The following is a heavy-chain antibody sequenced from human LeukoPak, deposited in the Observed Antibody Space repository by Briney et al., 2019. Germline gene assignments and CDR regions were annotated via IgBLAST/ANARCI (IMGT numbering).Heavy chain of an antibody. Sequence: GGSLRLSCVASGFPFSSYWMTWVRQAPGKGLEWVANIKQDGSKKSYVDSVKGRFTISRDNAKNSLYLQMNSLRAEDTAVYYCARETTRYYDFWSGSTTQGNWFDPWGQGTLVTVSS. J-gene: IGHJ5*02. CDR2: IKQDGSKK. CDR1: GFPFSSYW. D-gene: IGHD3-3*01. CDR3: ARETTRYYDFWSGSTTQGNWFDP. V-gene: IGHV3-7*01.